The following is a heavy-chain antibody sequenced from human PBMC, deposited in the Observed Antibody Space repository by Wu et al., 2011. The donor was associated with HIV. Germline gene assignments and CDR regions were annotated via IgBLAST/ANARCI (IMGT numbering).Heavy chain of an antibody. CDR1: GYTFTGYY. CDR2: INPNSGGT. Sequence: QVQLVQSGAEVKKPGASVTVSCKASGYTFTGYYMHWVRQAPGQGFEWMGWINPNSGGTNYAQKFQGRVTLTRDTSISTAYMELSSLRSDDTAVYYCARGEMTTIEPRDAFDIWGQGTMVTVSS. J-gene: IGHJ3*02. V-gene: IGHV1-2*02. D-gene: IGHD5-24*01. CDR3: ARGEMTTIEPRDAFDI.